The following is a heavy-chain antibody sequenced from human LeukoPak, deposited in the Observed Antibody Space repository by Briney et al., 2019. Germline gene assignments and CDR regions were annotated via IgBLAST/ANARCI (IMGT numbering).Heavy chain of an antibody. Sequence: GGSLRLSCAASGFTVSSNYMSWVRQAPGKGLEWVSVIYSGGSTYYADSVKGRFTISRDNSKNTLYLQMNSLRAEDTAVYYCARSYYPVGYGMDVWGQGTTVTVSS. CDR3: ARSYYPVGYGMDV. CDR2: IYSGGST. V-gene: IGHV3-53*01. J-gene: IGHJ6*02. CDR1: GFTVSSNY. D-gene: IGHD3-22*01.